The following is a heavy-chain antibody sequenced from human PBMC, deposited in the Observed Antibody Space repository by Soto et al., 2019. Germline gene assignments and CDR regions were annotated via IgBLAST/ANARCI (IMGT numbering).Heavy chain of an antibody. CDR3: VRAVSEQWLARHDAFDI. D-gene: IGHD6-19*01. Sequence: EVQLVESGGGLVLPGGSLRLSCAASGFTFSTYWMSWVRQAPGKGLEWVANIKEDGSEKYYVDSVKGRFSISRDNARKSIFLQMDGLRAEDTAVYYCVRAVSEQWLARHDAFDIWGQGTMVTVS. V-gene: IGHV3-7*05. CDR1: GFTFSTYW. CDR2: IKEDGSEK. J-gene: IGHJ3*02.